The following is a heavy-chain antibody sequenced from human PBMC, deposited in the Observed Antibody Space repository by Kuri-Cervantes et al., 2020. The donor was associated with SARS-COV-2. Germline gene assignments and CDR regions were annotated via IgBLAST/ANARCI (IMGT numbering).Heavy chain of an antibody. CDR3: AKDPGTMARGHYYYGMDV. CDR1: GFTFSNYG. J-gene: IGHJ6*02. Sequence: GGSLRLSCAASGFTFSNYGMHWVRQAPGKGLEWVAVISYNGSNEYYADSAKGRFTISRDNSKNTLYLQVNSLRAEDTSVYYCAKDPGTMARGHYYYGMDVWGQGTTVTVSS. CDR2: ISYNGSNE. D-gene: IGHD3-10*01. V-gene: IGHV3-30*18.